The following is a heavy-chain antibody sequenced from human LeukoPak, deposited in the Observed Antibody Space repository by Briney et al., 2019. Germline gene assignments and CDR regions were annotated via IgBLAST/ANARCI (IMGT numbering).Heavy chain of an antibody. V-gene: IGHV3-23*01. CDR3: AKDASTVRGVYDSSGYYDY. CDR1: GFTFSSYA. CDR2: ISGSGGST. J-gene: IGHJ4*02. D-gene: IGHD3-22*01. Sequence: GGSLRLSCAASGFTFSSYAMSWVRQAPGKGLEWVSAISGSGGSTYYAAPVKGRFTISRDNSKNTLYLQMNSLRAEDTAVYYCAKDASTVRGVYDSSGYYDYWGQGTLVTVSS.